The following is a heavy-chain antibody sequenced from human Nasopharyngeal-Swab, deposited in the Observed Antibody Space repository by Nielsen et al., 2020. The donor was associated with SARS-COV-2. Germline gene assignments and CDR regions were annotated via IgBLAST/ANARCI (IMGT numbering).Heavy chain of an antibody. Sequence: GESLKISCVASGVSVSSNYMSWVRQAPGKGLEWVCVIYRGRTGSTIYADSVKGRFTVSRDNSKNTLYLQMNSLRAEDTAVYYCARDGLDYDFWSAYFMDVWGQGTTVTVSS. CDR1: GVSVSSNY. D-gene: IGHD3-3*01. CDR3: ARDGLDYDFWSAYFMDV. J-gene: IGHJ6*02. V-gene: IGHV3-66*01. CDR2: IYRGRTGST.